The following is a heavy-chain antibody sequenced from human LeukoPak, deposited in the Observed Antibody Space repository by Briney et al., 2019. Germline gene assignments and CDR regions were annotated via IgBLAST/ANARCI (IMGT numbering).Heavy chain of an antibody. V-gene: IGHV3-48*02. CDR1: GFTFSSYA. J-gene: IGHJ4*02. D-gene: IGHD1-26*01. CDR2: ITASGTAM. CDR3: ASSGSYRFDY. Sequence: GGSLRLSCAASGFTFSSYAMSWVRQAPGKGLEWVSHITASGTAMFYADSVKGRFTISRDNAKNSLYLQMNSLRDEDTAVYYCASSGSYRFDYWGQGTLVTVSS.